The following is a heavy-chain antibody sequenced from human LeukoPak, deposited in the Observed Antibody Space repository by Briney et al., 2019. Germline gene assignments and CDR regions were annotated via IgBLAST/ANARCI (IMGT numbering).Heavy chain of an antibody. D-gene: IGHD1-1*01. Sequence: PGGSVRLSCAASGFTFSSYAMSWVRQAPGKGLEWVSAISGSGGSTYYADSVKGRFTISRDNSKNTLYLQMNSLRAEDTAVYYCAKVSWYNWNDGYFDYWGQGTLVTVSS. J-gene: IGHJ4*02. V-gene: IGHV3-23*01. CDR3: AKVSWYNWNDGYFDY. CDR1: GFTFSSYA. CDR2: ISGSGGST.